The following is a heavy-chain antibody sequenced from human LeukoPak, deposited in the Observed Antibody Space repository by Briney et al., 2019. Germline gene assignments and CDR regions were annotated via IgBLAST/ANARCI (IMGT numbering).Heavy chain of an antibody. D-gene: IGHD6-19*01. CDR2: ISGSGDNT. V-gene: IGHV3-23*01. Sequence: GGSLRLSCAASGFSCSSYAMSWVRQAPGKGLEWVSSISGSGDNTYYAESVKGRFTISRDNSKNTLFLQMNSLRAEDTAVFYCAKRSGYTTGWFFDFWGQGTLVTVSS. CDR3: AKRSGYTTGWFFDF. J-gene: IGHJ4*02. CDR1: GFSCSSYA.